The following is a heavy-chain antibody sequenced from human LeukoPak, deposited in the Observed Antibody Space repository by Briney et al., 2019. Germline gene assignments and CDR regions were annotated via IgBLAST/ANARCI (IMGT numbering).Heavy chain of an antibody. CDR3: AKDQRYSGSSPFDY. Sequence: PGGSLRLSCAASGFTFSNYWMSWVRQAPGNGPEWVANIKEDESEKNYVDSVKGRFTISRDNSKNTLYMQMNSLRVEDTAVYYCAKDQRYSGSSPFDYWGQGTLVTVSS. CDR2: IKEDESEK. D-gene: IGHD1-26*01. CDR1: GFTFSNYW. V-gene: IGHV3-7*01. J-gene: IGHJ4*02.